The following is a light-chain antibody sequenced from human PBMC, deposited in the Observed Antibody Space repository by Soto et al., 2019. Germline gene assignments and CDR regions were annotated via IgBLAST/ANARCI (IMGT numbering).Light chain of an antibody. CDR3: AAWDDSLNGYV. CDR2: SNN. CDR1: SSNIETNT. Sequence: QSVLTQPPSASGTPGQRVPISCSGSSSNIETNTVNWYQQLPGTAPKLLIYSNNQRPSGVPDRFSGSTSGTSASLAISGLQSEDEADYYCAAWDDSLNGYVFGSGTKVT. V-gene: IGLV1-44*01. J-gene: IGLJ1*01.